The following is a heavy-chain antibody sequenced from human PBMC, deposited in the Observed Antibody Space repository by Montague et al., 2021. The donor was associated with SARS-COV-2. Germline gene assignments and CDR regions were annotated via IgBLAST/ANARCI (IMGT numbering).Heavy chain of an antibody. J-gene: IGHJ4*02. V-gene: IGHV2-5*08. D-gene: IGHD3-10*01. Sequence: TLSLTCTVSGGSISSYYWSWIRQPPGKGLEWIALIYWDDDKRCSPSLKSRLTITKDTSKNQVVLTMTNMDPVDTATYYCAHRPPRFVGSYFDYWGQGTLVTVSS. CDR1: GGSISSYYW. CDR2: IYWDDDK. CDR3: AHRPPRFVGSYFDY.